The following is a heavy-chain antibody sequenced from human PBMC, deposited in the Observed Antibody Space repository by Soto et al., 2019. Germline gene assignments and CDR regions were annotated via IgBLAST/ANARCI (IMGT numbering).Heavy chain of an antibody. Sequence: EVQLVESGGGVVRPGGSLRLSCAASGFTFDDYAMSWVRQAPGKGLEWVAGINLNGRSTTYADSLKGRFTIPRDNAKNSLNLQINSPRAEDTALYFCAMCSSTSCYILASFGYWGQGTLVTVSS. J-gene: IGHJ4*02. D-gene: IGHD2-2*02. V-gene: IGHV3-20*04. CDR3: AMCSSTSCYILASFGY. CDR2: INLNGRST. CDR1: GFTFDDYA.